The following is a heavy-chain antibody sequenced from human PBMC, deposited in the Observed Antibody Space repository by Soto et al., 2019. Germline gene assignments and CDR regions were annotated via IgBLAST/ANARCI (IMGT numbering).Heavy chain of an antibody. CDR2: INHSGST. V-gene: IGHV4-34*01. J-gene: IGHJ6*02. D-gene: IGHD2-2*01. Sequence: SETLSLTCAVYGGSFSGYYWSWIRQPPGKGLEWIGEINHSGSTNYNPSLKSRVTISVDTSKNQFSLKLSSVTAADTAVYYCARAAPLGYCSSASCPQRVNYYGMDVWGQGTTVTVSS. CDR1: GGSFSGYY. CDR3: ARAAPLGYCSSASCPQRVNYYGMDV.